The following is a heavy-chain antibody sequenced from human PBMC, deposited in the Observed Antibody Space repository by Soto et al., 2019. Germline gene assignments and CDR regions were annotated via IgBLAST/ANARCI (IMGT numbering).Heavy chain of an antibody. D-gene: IGHD4-17*01. CDR2: IYYSEST. V-gene: IGHV4-59*01. J-gene: IGHJ4*02. CDR3: ARDLRLDY. CDR1: GGSIISYY. Sequence: QVQLQESGPGLVKPSETLSLTCTVSGGSIISYYWSWIRQPPGKGLEWIGYIYYSESTNYNPSLKSRVTISVDTSKNQFSLKLSSVTAADTAVYYCARDLRLDYWGQGTLVTVSS.